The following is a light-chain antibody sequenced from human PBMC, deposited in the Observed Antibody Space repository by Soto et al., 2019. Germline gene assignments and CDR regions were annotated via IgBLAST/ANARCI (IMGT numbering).Light chain of an antibody. V-gene: IGKV1-5*03. J-gene: IGKJ2*01. Sequence: DIQMTQSPSTLSASVGDRVTITCRASQSISNWLAWYQQKPGKAPKLLIYKASSLESGVPSTFSGSGSGTEFTLTISSLQPDDFATYYCQQYNSYSYTFSQGTKLEIK. CDR3: QQYNSYSYT. CDR1: QSISNW. CDR2: KAS.